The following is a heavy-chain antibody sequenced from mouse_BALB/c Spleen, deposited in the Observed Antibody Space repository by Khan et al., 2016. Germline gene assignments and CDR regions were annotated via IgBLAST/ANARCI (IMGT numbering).Heavy chain of an antibody. CDR2: INPDSRTI. Sequence: VQSGGSLKLSCAASGFDFRRYWMSWVRQAPGKGLEWIGEINPDSRTINYTPSLKDKFTISRDNAKNTLYLQMSKVRSEDTALYYCARAGYYGYLAYWGQGTLVSVSA. J-gene: IGHJ3*01. CDR1: GFDFRRYW. V-gene: IGHV4-1*02. CDR3: ARAGYYGYLAY. D-gene: IGHD1-1*01.